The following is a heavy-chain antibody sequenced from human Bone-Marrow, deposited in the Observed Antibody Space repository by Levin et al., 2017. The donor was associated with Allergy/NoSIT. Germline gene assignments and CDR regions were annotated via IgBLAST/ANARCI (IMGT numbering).Heavy chain of an antibody. J-gene: IGHJ3*02. D-gene: IGHD2-21*02. V-gene: IGHV1-69*13. Sequence: EASVKVSCKASGGTFSSYAISWVRQAPGQGLEWMGGIIPIFGTANYAQKFQGRVTITADESTSTAYMELSSLRSEDTAVYYCAIYCGGDCYRPHHDAFDIWGQGTMVTVSS. CDR2: IIPIFGTA. CDR1: GGTFSSYA. CDR3: AIYCGGDCYRPHHDAFDI.